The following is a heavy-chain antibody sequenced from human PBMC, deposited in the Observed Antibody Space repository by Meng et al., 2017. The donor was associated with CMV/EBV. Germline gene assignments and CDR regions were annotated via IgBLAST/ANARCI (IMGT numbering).Heavy chain of an antibody. CDR3: AKGGSSWYDP. CDR2: IYSGGSST. J-gene: IGHJ5*02. CDR1: GGTFSSYA. D-gene: IGHD6-13*01. Sequence: SCKASGGTFSSYAMSWVRQAPGKGLEWVSVIYSGGSSTYYADSVKGRFTISRDNSKNTLYLQMNSLRAEDTAVYYCAKGGSSWYDPWGQGTLVTVSS. V-gene: IGHV3-23*03.